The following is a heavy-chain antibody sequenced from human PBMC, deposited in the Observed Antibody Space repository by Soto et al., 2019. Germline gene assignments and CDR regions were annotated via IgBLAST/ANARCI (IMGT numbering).Heavy chain of an antibody. Sequence: PSETLSLTCTVSGGSITSSYYWSWIRQHPGKGLEWIGYIYYSGSTYYNPSLKSRVTISVDTSKNQFSLKLSSVTAADTAVYYCARGYSSSWYGYWGQGTLVTVSS. J-gene: IGHJ4*02. CDR3: ARGYSSSWYGY. V-gene: IGHV4-31*03. CDR1: GGSITSSYY. CDR2: IYYSGST. D-gene: IGHD6-13*01.